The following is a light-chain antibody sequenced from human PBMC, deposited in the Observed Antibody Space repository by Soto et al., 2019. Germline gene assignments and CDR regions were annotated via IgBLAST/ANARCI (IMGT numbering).Light chain of an antibody. J-gene: IGKJ4*01. CDR1: QNISNN. CDR2: EES. V-gene: IGKV1-9*01. Sequence: DIQMTPSPSSLSASVGDRVTITCRASQNISNNLAWYQQKPGNPPRLLIYEESTLHSGVPSRFSGRKVGTQFILTIDSLQPEDFATYYCQQVKSYPRTFGGGTKVDIK. CDR3: QQVKSYPRT.